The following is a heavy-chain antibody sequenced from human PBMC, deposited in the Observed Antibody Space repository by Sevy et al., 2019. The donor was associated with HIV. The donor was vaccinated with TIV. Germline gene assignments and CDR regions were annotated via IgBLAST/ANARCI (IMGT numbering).Heavy chain of an antibody. CDR2: TYYRSKWYT. CDR3: ARAEVATGGYDY. D-gene: IGHD5-12*01. J-gene: IGHJ4*02. CDR1: GDSVASSSAA. Sequence: SQTLSLTCAISGDSVASSSAAWNWIRQSPSRGLKWLGRTYYRSKWYTDYALSVKSRIIINPDTSKNQFSLQLNSVTPEDTAVYYCARAEVATGGYDYWGQGTLVTVSS. V-gene: IGHV6-1*01.